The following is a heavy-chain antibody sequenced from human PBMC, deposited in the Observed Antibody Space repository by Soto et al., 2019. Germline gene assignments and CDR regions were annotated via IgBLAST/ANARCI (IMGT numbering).Heavy chain of an antibody. Sequence: SETLSLTCTVSVGSITNYYWSWIRQPAGKGLEWIGRMYTKERTNYNLSFKSRVTMSVDTSKNQFSLKLNAVTAADTAVYYCARDDYKDGGNNWFDPWSQGTLVTVSS. J-gene: IGHJ5*02. D-gene: IGHD3-16*01. V-gene: IGHV4-4*07. CDR2: MYTKERT. CDR3: ARDDYKDGGNNWFDP. CDR1: VGSITNYY.